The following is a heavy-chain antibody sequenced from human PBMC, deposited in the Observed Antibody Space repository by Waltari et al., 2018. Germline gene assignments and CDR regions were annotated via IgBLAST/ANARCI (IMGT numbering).Heavy chain of an antibody. J-gene: IGHJ4*02. CDR2: ISGSGGST. CDR3: AKMMVGRIAAAGILDY. D-gene: IGHD6-13*01. CDR1: GFTFSSYA. V-gene: IGHV3-23*01. Sequence: EVQLLESGGGLVQPGGSLRLSCAASGFTFSSYAMSWVRQAPGKGLEWVSAISGSGGSTYYKDSVKGRYTNSRDNSKNTLYLQMNSLRAEDTAVYYCAKMMVGRIAAAGILDYWGQGTLVTVSS.